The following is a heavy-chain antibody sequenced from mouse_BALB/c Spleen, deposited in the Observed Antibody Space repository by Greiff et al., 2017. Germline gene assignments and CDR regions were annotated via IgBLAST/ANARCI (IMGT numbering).Heavy chain of an antibody. CDR2: IWAGGST. CDR1: GFSLTSYG. J-gene: IGHJ3*01. V-gene: IGHV2-9*02. D-gene: IGHD1-1*01. Sequence: QVQLKESGPGLVAPSQSLSITCTVSGFSLTSYGVHWVRQPPGKGLEWLGVIWAGGSTNYNSALMSRLSISKDNSKSQVFLKMNSLQTDDTAMYYCARAGSDYYGSSGFAYWGQGTLVTVSA. CDR3: ARAGSDYYGSSGFAY.